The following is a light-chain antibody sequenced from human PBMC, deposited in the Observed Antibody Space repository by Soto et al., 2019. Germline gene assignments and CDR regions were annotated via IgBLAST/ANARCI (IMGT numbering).Light chain of an antibody. CDR1: QSISTY. CDR3: QQSYTALWT. CDR2: AAS. Sequence: DIQMTQSPSSLSASVGDRDTITCRASQSISTYLDWYQQKPGNTPNLLIYAASSLRSGVLSRFGGSGSGTDFTLTITSLQPEDFATYYCQQSYTALWTVGQGTKVDIK. J-gene: IGKJ1*01. V-gene: IGKV1-39*01.